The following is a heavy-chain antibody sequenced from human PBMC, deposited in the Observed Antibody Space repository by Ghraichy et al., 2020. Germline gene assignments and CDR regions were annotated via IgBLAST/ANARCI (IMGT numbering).Heavy chain of an antibody. CDR3: ARDEALDP. V-gene: IGHV4-59*01. Sequence: SETLPLTCTVSGGSIIGYSWSWIRQPPGKGLEWIGYIYYSGRTNSNPSLRSRVTISVDTSKNQFSLKLSSVTAADTAVYYCARDEALDPWGQGTPVTVSS. CDR1: GGSIIGYS. J-gene: IGHJ5*02. CDR2: IYYSGRT.